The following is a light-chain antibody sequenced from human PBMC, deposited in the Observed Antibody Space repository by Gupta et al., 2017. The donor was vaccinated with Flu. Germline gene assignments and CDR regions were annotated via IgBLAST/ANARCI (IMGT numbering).Light chain of an antibody. J-gene: IGLJ3*02. CDR2: EVS. CDR1: SSDGGGYNY. Sequence: SALTQPAPVSGSPGTSITISCTGTSSDGGGYNYVSWYQQHPGKAHKLMIYEVSNRPSGVSNRFSDSKAGNTASLTISGLQGEDEADYYFSTDTSSSSRVFGGGTKLTVL. CDR3: STDTSSSSRV. V-gene: IGLV2-14*01.